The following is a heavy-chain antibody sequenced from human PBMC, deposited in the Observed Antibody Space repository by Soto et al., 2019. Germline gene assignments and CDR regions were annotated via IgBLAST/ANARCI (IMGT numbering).Heavy chain of an antibody. J-gene: IGHJ4*02. Sequence: GASVKVSCKASGYTFTSYGISWVRQAPGQGLEWMGWISAYNGNTNYAQKLQGRVTMTTDTSTSTAYMELRSLRSDDTAVYYCASSPMVAGTALLFDYWGQGTLVTVSS. CDR2: ISAYNGNT. V-gene: IGHV1-18*04. CDR3: ASSPMVAGTALLFDY. D-gene: IGHD6-19*01. CDR1: GYTFTSYG.